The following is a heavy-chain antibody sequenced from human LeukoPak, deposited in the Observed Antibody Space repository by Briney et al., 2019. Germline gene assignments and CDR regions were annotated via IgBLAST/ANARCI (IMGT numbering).Heavy chain of an antibody. J-gene: IGHJ4*02. CDR2: INHSGST. Sequence: PSETLSLTCTVSGGSITSSSYYWRWIRQPPGKGLEWIGEINHSGSTNYNPSLKSRVTISVDTSKNQFSLKLSSVTAADTAVYYCARMDRLRLFDYWGQGTLVTVSS. V-gene: IGHV4-39*07. CDR1: GGSITSSSYY. CDR3: ARMDRLRLFDY. D-gene: IGHD5-12*01.